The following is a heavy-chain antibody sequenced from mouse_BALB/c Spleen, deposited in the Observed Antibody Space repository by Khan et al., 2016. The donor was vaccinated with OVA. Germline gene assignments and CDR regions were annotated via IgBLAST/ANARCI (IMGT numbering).Heavy chain of an antibody. CDR1: GFTFSNYG. V-gene: IGHV5-9-3*01. Sequence: EVELVESGGGFVKPGGSLKLSCAASGFTFSNYGLSWVRQTPEKRLEWVATISSGGSYTYYPDSVKGRFTISSDNAENTLYLQMSRLRSEDTAMSFCARTPGYYTSGYFDYWGQGTTLTVSS. CDR2: ISSGGSYT. CDR3: ARTPGYYTSGYFDY. D-gene: IGHD2-3*01. J-gene: IGHJ2*01.